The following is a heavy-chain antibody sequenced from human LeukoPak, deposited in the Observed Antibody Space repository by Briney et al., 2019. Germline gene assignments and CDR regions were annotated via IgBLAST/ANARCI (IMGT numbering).Heavy chain of an antibody. V-gene: IGHV5-51*01. Sequence: GESLKISCKGSGYSFISYWIGWVRQMPGKGLEWMGIIYPDDSDTRYSPSFQGRVTISADKSISTAYLQWSSLKASDTAMYYCARHRKDIGFDSWGQGTPVTVSS. J-gene: IGHJ4*02. CDR1: GYSFISYW. CDR2: IYPDDSDT. CDR3: ARHRKDIGFDS. D-gene: IGHD2-15*01.